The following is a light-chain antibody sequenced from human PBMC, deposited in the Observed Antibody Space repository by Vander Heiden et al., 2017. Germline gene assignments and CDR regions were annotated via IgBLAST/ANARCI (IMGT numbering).Light chain of an antibody. V-gene: IGKV1-8*01. CDR3: QQYYSYPVT. CDR2: DAS. Sequence: AIRMTQSPSSFSASTGDRVTITCRASQGISSHLAWYQQKPGKAPKLLIYDASTLQRGVPSRFSGSGSGTDFTVTISFLQSEDFATYYCQQYYSYPVTFGGGTKVEIK. J-gene: IGKJ4*01. CDR1: QGISSH.